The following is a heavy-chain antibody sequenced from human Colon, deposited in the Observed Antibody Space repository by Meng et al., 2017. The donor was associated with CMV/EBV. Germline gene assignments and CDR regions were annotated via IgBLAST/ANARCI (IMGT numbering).Heavy chain of an antibody. V-gene: IGHV3-23*01. Sequence: GGSLRLSCATSGFTFRNYGMSWVRQAPGKGLEWVSSVSGSSGSTYHADAVKGRFTVSKDNAEEMMYLQMDSLRDEDTGIYYCTRDRPREYLIGTNCYSNDYWGQGTLVIVSS. CDR3: TRDRPREYLIGTNCYSNDY. J-gene: IGHJ4*02. CDR2: VSGSSGST. D-gene: IGHD2-21*02. CDR1: GFTFRNYG.